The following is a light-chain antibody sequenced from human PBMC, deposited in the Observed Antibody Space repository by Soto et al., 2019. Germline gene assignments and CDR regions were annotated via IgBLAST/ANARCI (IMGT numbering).Light chain of an antibody. V-gene: IGKV1-39*01. CDR2: GAS. Sequence: DIQMTQSPSSLSASVGDRVTITCRTSQNITNYLNWYQQKPGKAPKVMIYGASSLQSGVPLRFSGGGSGTEFTLTISSLQSEDLATYYCQESYSPLWGTCGQGTKVEVK. CDR1: QNITNY. J-gene: IGKJ1*01. CDR3: QESYSPLWGT.